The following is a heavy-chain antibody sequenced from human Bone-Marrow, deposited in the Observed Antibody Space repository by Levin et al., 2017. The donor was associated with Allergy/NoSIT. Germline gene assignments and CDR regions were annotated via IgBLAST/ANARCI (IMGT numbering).Heavy chain of an antibody. CDR2: IYPSDSNT. CDR3: ATNYYYAVDV. J-gene: IGHJ6*02. Sequence: KGGESLKISCQVSGYSLSGSWIGWVRQMPGKGLEWMGIIYPSDSNTRYSPSFQGQVTFSVDKSIGTAYLQWTSLKASDTAMYYCATNYYYAVDVWGQGTTVTVSS. V-gene: IGHV5-51*01. CDR1: GYSLSGSW.